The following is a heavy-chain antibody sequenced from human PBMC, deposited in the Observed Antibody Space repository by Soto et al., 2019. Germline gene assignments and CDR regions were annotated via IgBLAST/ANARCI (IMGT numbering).Heavy chain of an antibody. CDR3: ARDEYDCSGGSCYWGNRYNWFDP. J-gene: IGHJ5*02. D-gene: IGHD2-15*01. V-gene: IGHV1-69*04. CDR2: IIPILGIA. Sequence: ASVKVSCKASGGTFSSYTISWVRQAPGQGLEWMGRIIPILGIANYAQKFQGRVTITADKSTSTAYMELSSLRSKDTAVYYCARDEYDCSGGSCYWGNRYNWFDPWGQGTLVTVSS. CDR1: GGTFSSYT.